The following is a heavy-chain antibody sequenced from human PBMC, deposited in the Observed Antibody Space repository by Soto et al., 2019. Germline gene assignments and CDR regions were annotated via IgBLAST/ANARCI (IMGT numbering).Heavy chain of an antibody. Sequence: QVQLVESGGGVVQPGRSLRLSCAASGFTFSSCGMHWVRQAPGKGLEWVAVISYDGSNKYYADSVKGRFTISRDNSKNTLYLQMNSLRAEDTAVYYCAKDREIAARRKPFDYWGQGTLVTVSS. CDR1: GFTFSSCG. V-gene: IGHV3-30*18. D-gene: IGHD6-6*01. J-gene: IGHJ4*02. CDR3: AKDREIAARRKPFDY. CDR2: ISYDGSNK.